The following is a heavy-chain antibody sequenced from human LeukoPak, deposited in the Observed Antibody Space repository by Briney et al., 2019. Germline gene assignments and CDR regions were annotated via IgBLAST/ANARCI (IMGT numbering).Heavy chain of an antibody. CDR3: AMDSPHLGSFDY. J-gene: IGHJ4*02. CDR1: GSMFSSYW. V-gene: IGHV3-7*04. CDR2: IKQDGSEK. D-gene: IGHD3-16*01. Sequence: GGSLRLSCAASGSMFSSYWMSWVRQAPGKGLEWVANIKQDGSEKYYVDSVKGRFTISRDNAKNSLYLQVNSLRAEDTAIYYCAMDSPHLGSFDYWGQGTLVTVSS.